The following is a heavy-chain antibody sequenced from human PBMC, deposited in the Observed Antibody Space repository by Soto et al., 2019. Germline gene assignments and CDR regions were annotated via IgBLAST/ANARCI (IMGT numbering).Heavy chain of an antibody. CDR2: INPNSGGT. V-gene: IGHV1-2*04. J-gene: IGHJ6*02. CDR3: ARGRGYSGLNGMDV. Sequence: ASVKVSCKASGYTITGYYMHWVRQAPGQGLEWMGWINPNSGGTNYAQKFQGWVTMTRDTSISTAYMELSRLRSDDTAVYYCARGRGYSGLNGMDVWGQGTTVTVSS. D-gene: IGHD5-12*01. CDR1: GYTITGYY.